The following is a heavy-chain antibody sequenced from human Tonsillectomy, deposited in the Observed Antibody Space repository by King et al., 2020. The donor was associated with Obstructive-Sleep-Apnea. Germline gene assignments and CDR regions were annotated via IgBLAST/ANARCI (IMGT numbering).Heavy chain of an antibody. V-gene: IGHV1-18*01. CDR2: ISVYNGKT. CDR1: GYTFSSYG. CDR3: ARPTKDLGKCSSISCYGKTSFDY. D-gene: IGHD2-2*01. J-gene: IGHJ4*02. Sequence: QLVQSGAEVKKPGASVKVSCKASGYTFSSYGITWVRQAPGQGLEWMGWISVYNGKTNYAQKLQGRVTMTTDTSTSTAYMELRSLRSDDTAVYYCARPTKDLGKCSSISCYGKTSFDYWGQGTVVTVSS.